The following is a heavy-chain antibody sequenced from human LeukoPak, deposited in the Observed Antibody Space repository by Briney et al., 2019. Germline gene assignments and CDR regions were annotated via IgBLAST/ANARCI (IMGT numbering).Heavy chain of an antibody. J-gene: IGHJ6*02. V-gene: IGHV6-1*01. CDR3: AREEDYYGSGTFYYYYGMDV. Sequence: SQTLSLTCAISGDSVSRNGIAWNWVRQSPSRGLECLGRTYYRSKWYYDYAVSVKSRITINPDTSKNQFSLQLNSVTPEDTAVYYCAREEDYYGSGTFYYYYGMDVWGQGTTVTVSS. D-gene: IGHD3-10*01. CDR2: TYYRSKWYY. CDR1: GDSVSRNGIA.